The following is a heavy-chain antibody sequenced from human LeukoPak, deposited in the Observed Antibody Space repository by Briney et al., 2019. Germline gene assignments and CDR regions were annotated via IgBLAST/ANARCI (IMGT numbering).Heavy chain of an antibody. CDR2: INPNSGGT. D-gene: IGHD3-22*01. CDR3: ARRNEVITMIVVATFDS. CDR1: GYTFTRHY. J-gene: IGHJ4*02. V-gene: IGHV1-2*06. Sequence: ASVKLSCKASGYTFTRHYMHWVRQAPGQGLEWMGRINPNSGGTKYAQKFQGRVTMTKDTSANTVYMDLSSLRSGDTAVYYCARRNEVITMIVVATFDSWGQGTLVTVSS.